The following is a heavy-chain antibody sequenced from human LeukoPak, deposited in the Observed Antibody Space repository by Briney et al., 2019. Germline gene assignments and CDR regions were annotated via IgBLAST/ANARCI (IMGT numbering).Heavy chain of an antibody. CDR3: ASKTPIVVVVAAPHGAFDI. Sequence: SETLSLTCTVSGGSISSYYWSWIRQPPGKGLEWIGYIYHSGSTYYNPSLKSRVTISVDRSKNQFSLKLSSVTAADTAVYYCASKTPIVVVVAAPHGAFDIWGQGTMVTVSS. D-gene: IGHD2-15*01. V-gene: IGHV4-59*12. CDR1: GGSISSYY. J-gene: IGHJ3*02. CDR2: IYHSGST.